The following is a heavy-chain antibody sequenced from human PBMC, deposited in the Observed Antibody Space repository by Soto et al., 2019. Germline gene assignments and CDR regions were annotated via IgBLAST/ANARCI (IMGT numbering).Heavy chain of an antibody. D-gene: IGHD1-1*01. CDR2: ISYDGSNK. CDR3: AKDLQRGSYFDY. Sequence: QVQLVESGGGVVQPGRSLRLSCSASGFSFSSYGMYWVRQAPGRGLEWVAVISYDGSNKYYADSVKGRFTISRDNSKNTLYLQMNSLRAEDTAVYYCAKDLQRGSYFDYWGQGTLVTVSS. J-gene: IGHJ4*02. CDR1: GFSFSSYG. V-gene: IGHV3-30*18.